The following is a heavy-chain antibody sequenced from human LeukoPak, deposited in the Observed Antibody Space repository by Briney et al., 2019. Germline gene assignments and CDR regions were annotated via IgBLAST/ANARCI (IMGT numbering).Heavy chain of an antibody. CDR3: ARDLHGGYSSDY. Sequence: PGGSLRLSCAASGFTFNNFGMHWVRQAPGKGLEWVAFMGYEGIHKYYADSVKGRFTISKDNSKATLYLQMNSLRPEDTAVYYCARDLHGGYSSDYWGQGNLVTVSP. CDR1: GFTFNNFG. V-gene: IGHV3-30*02. D-gene: IGHD4-23*01. CDR2: MGYEGIHK. J-gene: IGHJ4*02.